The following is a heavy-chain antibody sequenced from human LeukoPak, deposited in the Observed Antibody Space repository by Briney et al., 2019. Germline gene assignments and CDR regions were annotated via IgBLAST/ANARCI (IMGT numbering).Heavy chain of an antibody. D-gene: IGHD1-26*01. V-gene: IGHV1-2*04. CDR2: INPNSGGT. J-gene: IGHJ4*02. CDR1: GYTFIGDY. Sequence: ASVKVSCKASGYTFIGDYIHWVRQAPGQRLEWMGWINPNSGGTHYAQKFQGWVTMTRDTSISTAYMELSRLRSDDTAVYYCARGGTYFDYWGQGTLVTVSS. CDR3: ARGGTYFDY.